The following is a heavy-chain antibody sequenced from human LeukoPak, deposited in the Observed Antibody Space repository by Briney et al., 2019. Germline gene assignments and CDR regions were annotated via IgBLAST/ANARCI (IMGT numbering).Heavy chain of an antibody. V-gene: IGHV3-30*02. Sequence: PGRSLRLSCAASGFTFSSYGMHWVRQAPGKGLEWVAFIQYDGSDKYYADSVKGRFTISRDNSKNTVCLEMNSLRGEDTAVYYCARVSYTEILEPLWGQGTLVTVSS. CDR2: IQYDGSDK. CDR1: GFTFSSYG. CDR3: ARVSYTEILEPL. J-gene: IGHJ4*02. D-gene: IGHD3-3*01.